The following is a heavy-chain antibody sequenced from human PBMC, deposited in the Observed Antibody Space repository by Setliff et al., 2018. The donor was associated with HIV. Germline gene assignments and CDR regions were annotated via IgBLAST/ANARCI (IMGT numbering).Heavy chain of an antibody. CDR3: AKGDSSGWYTDAFDI. J-gene: IGHJ3*02. CDR1: GESLSDYY. D-gene: IGHD6-19*01. Sequence: SETLSLTCAVYGESLSDYYWSWIRQPPGKGLEWIGEINHNKSSDYNPSLKSRVTMSVDTSKNQFSLKLSSVTAADTAVYYCAKGDSSGWYTDAFDIWGQGTMVTVSS. V-gene: IGHV4-34*01. CDR2: INHNKSS.